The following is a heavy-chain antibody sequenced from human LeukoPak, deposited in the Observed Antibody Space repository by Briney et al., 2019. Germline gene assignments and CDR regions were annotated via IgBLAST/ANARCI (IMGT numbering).Heavy chain of an antibody. J-gene: IGHJ6*02. D-gene: IGHD3-3*01. CDR1: GYTFTSYD. CDR2: MNPNSGNT. V-gene: IGHV1-8*01. Sequence: ASVKASCKASGYTFTSYDINWVRQATGQGLEWMGWMNPNSGNTGYAQKFQGRVTMTRNTSISTAYMELSSLRSEDTAVYYCAILQGDYDFWSGTSYGMDVWGQGTTVTVSS. CDR3: AILQGDYDFWSGTSYGMDV.